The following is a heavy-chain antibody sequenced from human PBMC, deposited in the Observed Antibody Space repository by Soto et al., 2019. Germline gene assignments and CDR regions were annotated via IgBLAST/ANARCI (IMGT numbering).Heavy chain of an antibody. CDR2: IDPTDSFT. CDR3: ARPSGVGTTWAFDY. Sequence: GESLKISCKGSGYSFTSYWISWVRQMPGKGLEWMGKIDPTDSFTAYSPSFQGHVTISADRSISTTYLQWSSLKASDTAMYYCARPSGVGTTWAFDYWGQGTLVTVSS. D-gene: IGHD1-26*01. V-gene: IGHV5-10-1*01. J-gene: IGHJ4*01. CDR1: GYSFTSYW.